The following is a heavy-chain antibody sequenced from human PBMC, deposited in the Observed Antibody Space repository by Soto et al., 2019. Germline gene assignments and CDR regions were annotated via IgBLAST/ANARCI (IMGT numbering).Heavy chain of an antibody. CDR1: GFTFSSYA. J-gene: IGHJ5*02. V-gene: IGHV3-30-3*01. D-gene: IGHD2-2*01. CDR3: AREYCSSTSCLNWFDP. Sequence: GGSLRLSCAASGFTFSSYAMHWVRQAPGKGLEWVAVISYDGSNKYYADSVKGRFTTSRDNSKNTLYLQMNSLRAEDTAVYYCAREYCSSTSCLNWFDPWGQGTLVTVSS. CDR2: ISYDGSNK.